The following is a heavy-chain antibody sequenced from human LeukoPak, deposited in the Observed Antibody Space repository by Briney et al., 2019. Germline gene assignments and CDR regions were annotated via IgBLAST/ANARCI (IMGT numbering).Heavy chain of an antibody. V-gene: IGHV3-74*01. CDR3: AASRWSGALDF. Sequence: GGSLRVSCAASGFIFRDYWMLWVRQAPGKGLIWVSRIDRDGFPTIYADSVKGRFTVSRNNARNTLYLQMNNLRDDDSAVYYCAASRWSGALDFWGKGSLVTVSS. CDR1: GFIFRDYW. J-gene: IGHJ4*02. CDR2: IDRDGFPT. D-gene: IGHD3-3*01.